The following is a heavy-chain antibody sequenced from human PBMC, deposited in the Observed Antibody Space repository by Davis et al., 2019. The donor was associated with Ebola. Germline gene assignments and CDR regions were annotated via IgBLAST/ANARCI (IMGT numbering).Heavy chain of an antibody. V-gene: IGHV1-18*01. CDR2: ISDYYGTT. D-gene: IGHD6-13*01. CDR3: VSERAAGTAGAYVYFQY. CDR1: GYTFVDYG. Sequence: ASVKVSCKASGYTFVDYGISWVRQAPGQGLEWMGWISDYYGTTRYAQKVEGRVAMTRDTSTRPAYMELRSLRHDDTAVYYCVSERAAGTAGAYVYFQYWGQGTLVTVSS. J-gene: IGHJ1*01.